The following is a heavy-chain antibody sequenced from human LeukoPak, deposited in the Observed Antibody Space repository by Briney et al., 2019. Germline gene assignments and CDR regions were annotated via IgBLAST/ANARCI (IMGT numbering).Heavy chain of an antibody. V-gene: IGHV1-2*02. CDR1: GYTFTGYY. D-gene: IGHD1-1*01. CDR2: INPNSGGT. J-gene: IGHJ6*02. Sequence: ASVKVSCKASGYTFTGYYMHWVPQAPGQGLEWMGWINPNSGGTNYAQKFQGRVTMTRDTSISTAYMELSRLRSDDTAVYYRAREPLDHYYYYGMDVWGQGTTVTVSS. CDR3: AREPLDHYYYYGMDV.